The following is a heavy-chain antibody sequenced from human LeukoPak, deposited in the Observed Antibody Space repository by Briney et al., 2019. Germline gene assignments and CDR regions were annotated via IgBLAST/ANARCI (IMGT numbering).Heavy chain of an antibody. Sequence: GESLKISCKGSGYRFTTYWIGWVRQIPGKGLEGMDIIYPSDSDIRISPSLQGKVTISVDKSINTAYLQWSSLKASDTAIYYCARRAVVIGVGYFDYWGQGTLVTVSS. V-gene: IGHV5-51*01. CDR1: GYRFTTYW. J-gene: IGHJ4*02. D-gene: IGHD4-23*01. CDR3: ARRAVVIGVGYFDY. CDR2: IYPSDSDI.